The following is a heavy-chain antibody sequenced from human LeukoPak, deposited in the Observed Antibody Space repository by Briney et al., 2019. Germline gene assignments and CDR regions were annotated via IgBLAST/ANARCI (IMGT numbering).Heavy chain of an antibody. J-gene: IGHJ5*02. CDR2: IYYSGST. D-gene: IGHD3-10*01. Sequence: PSETLSLTCTVSGGSISSYYWSWIRQPPGKGLEWIGYIYYSGSTNYNPSLKSRVTISVDTSKNQFSLKLCSVTAADTNVYQCPIGGLLLRFDPWGHRTLVTVSS. V-gene: IGHV4-59*01. CDR3: PIGGLLLRFDP. CDR1: GGSISSYY.